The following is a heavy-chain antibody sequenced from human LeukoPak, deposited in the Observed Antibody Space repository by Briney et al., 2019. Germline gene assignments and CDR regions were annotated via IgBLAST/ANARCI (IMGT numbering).Heavy chain of an antibody. V-gene: IGHV3-48*04. Sequence: GGSLRLSCAASGLTFSSYSMNWVRQAPGKGLEWVSYISSSSSTIYYADSVKGRFTISRDNAKNSLYLQMNSLRAEDTAVYYCARAGWDYPYYFDYWGQGTLVTVSS. J-gene: IGHJ4*02. CDR2: ISSSSSTI. CDR3: ARAGWDYPYYFDY. D-gene: IGHD1-7*01. CDR1: GLTFSSYS.